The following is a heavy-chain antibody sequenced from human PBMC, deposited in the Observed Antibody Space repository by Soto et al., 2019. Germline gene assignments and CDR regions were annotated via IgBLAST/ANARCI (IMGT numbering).Heavy chain of an antibody. V-gene: IGHV1-18*04. Sequence: ASVKVSCKASGYTFTSYGISWVRQAPGQGLEWMGWISAYNGNTNYAQKLQGRVTMTTDTSTSTAYMELRSLRSDDTAVYYCASNYCSSTSCRHNWFDPWGQGTLVTVSS. J-gene: IGHJ5*02. D-gene: IGHD2-2*01. CDR2: ISAYNGNT. CDR1: GYTFTSYG. CDR3: ASNYCSSTSCRHNWFDP.